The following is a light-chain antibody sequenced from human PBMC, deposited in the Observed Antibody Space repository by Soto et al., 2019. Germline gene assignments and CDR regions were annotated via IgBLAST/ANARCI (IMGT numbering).Light chain of an antibody. CDR1: HSVSSN. CDR2: VAS. Sequence: IVMTQSPATLSVSAGERATLSGRASHSVSSNLAWYQHKPGQTPNLLIYVASTRATGIPARFSGSGSGTEFPLTISSLQSEVFAVYYCQQYNVSPLTFGGGTKVEFK. J-gene: IGKJ4*01. V-gene: IGKV3-15*01. CDR3: QQYNVSPLT.